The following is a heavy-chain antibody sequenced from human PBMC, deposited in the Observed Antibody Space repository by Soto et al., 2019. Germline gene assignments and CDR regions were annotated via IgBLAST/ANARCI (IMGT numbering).Heavy chain of an antibody. V-gene: IGHV4-31*03. CDR1: GGSISSGGYY. J-gene: IGHJ5*02. CDR2: IYYSGST. Sequence: SETLSLTCTVSGGSISSGGYYWSWIRQHPGKGLEWIGYIYYSGSTYYNPSLKSRVTISVDTSKNQFSLKLSSVTAADTAVYYCARVVVVVAATRINWFDPWGQGTLVTVSS. D-gene: IGHD2-15*01. CDR3: ARVVVVVAATRINWFDP.